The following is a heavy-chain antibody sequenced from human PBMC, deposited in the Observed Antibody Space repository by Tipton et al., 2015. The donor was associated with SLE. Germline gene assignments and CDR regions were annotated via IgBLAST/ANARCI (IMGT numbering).Heavy chain of an antibody. V-gene: IGHV4-39*01. D-gene: IGHD2-15*01. CDR3: ASGPALLSDS. Sequence: PGLVKPSETLSLTCGVSGDSIGKTVYYWAWIRQSPGGGLEWIGSIYDNGSPYYSPSLKSRVTILADRSKNQFSLKLNSVTAADTAVYFCASGPALLSDSWGQGILVTVSS. CDR1: GDSIGKTVYY. CDR2: IYDNGSP. J-gene: IGHJ4*02.